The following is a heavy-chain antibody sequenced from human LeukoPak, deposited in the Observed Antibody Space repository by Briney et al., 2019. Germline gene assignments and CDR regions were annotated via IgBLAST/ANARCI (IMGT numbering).Heavy chain of an antibody. J-gene: IGHJ6*03. D-gene: IGHD3-3*01. Sequence: ASVKVSCKASGYTFTSYGISWVRQAPGQGLEWMGWISAYNGNTNYAQKLQGRVTMTTDTSTSTAYMELRSLRSDDTAVYYCARSPAVGVVRSEYYYYYYMDVWGKGTTVTVSS. CDR3: ARSPAVGVVRSEYYYYYYMDV. CDR1: GYTFTSYG. CDR2: ISAYNGNT. V-gene: IGHV1-18*01.